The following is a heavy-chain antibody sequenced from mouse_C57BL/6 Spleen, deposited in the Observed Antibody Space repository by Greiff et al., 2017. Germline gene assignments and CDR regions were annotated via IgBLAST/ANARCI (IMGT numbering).Heavy chain of an antibody. Sequence: QVQLQQPGAELVRPGTSVKLSCKASGYTFTSYWMHWVKQRPGQGLEWIGVIDPSDSYTNYNQKFKGKATLTVDTSSSTAYMQLSSLTSEDSAVYYCARSEGLRQAYAMDYWGQGTSVTVSS. CDR3: ARSEGLRQAYAMDY. CDR1: GYTFTSYW. CDR2: IDPSDSYT. V-gene: IGHV1-59*01. D-gene: IGHD2-4*01. J-gene: IGHJ4*01.